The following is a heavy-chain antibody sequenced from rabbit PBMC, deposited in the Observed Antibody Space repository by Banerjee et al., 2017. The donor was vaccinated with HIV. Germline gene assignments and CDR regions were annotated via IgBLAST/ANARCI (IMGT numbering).Heavy chain of an antibody. CDR1: GFSFTNKYV. CDR3: ARGDTMIMVSFYFTL. J-gene: IGHJ4*01. CDR2: INTSTGNN. Sequence: QEQLEESGGDLVKPEGSLTLTCTASGFSFTNKYVMCWVRQAPGKGLEWIACINTSTGNNVYASWAKGRFTISKTSSTTVTLQMTSLTAADTATYFCARGDTMIMVSFYFTLWGQGTLVTVS. V-gene: IGHV1S45*01. D-gene: IGHD2-1*01.